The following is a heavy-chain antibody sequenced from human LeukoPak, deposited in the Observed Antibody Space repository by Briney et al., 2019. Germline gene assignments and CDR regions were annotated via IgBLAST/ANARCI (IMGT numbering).Heavy chain of an antibody. V-gene: IGHV4-38-2*02. CDR1: GYSISSGYY. CDR2: IYHSGTT. J-gene: IGHJ4*02. D-gene: IGHD2-21*02. CDR3: ARGNGGDSVPASW. Sequence: SETLSLTCTVSGYSISSGYYWGWIRQPPGKGLEWIGSIYHSGTTYYNPSLKSRVTISVDTSKNQFSLKLRSVTAADTAVYYCARGNGGDSVPASWWGQGTLVTFSS.